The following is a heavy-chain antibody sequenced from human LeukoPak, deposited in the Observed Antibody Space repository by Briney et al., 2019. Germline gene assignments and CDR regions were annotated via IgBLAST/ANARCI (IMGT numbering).Heavy chain of an antibody. D-gene: IGHD6-13*01. CDR2: IIPILGIA. CDR1: GGTFSSYA. J-gene: IGHJ5*02. CDR3: ARDPRIAAAGDNWFDP. V-gene: IGHV1-69*04. Sequence: GASVKVSCKASGGTFSSYAISWVRQAPGQGLEWMGRIIPILGIANYAQKFQGRVTITADKSTSTAYMELSSLRSEGTAVYYCARDPRIAAAGDNWFDPWGQGTLVTVSS.